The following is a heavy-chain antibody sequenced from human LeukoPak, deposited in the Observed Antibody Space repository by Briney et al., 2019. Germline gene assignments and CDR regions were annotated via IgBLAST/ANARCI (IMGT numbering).Heavy chain of an antibody. J-gene: IGHJ4*02. CDR2: IYYSGSN. D-gene: IGHD2-21*01. V-gene: IGHV4-59*01. CDR3: ARAVVVGSTYFDY. Sequence: SATLSLTCTVSGGSISSYYCSWIRQPPGKGLEWLGYIYYSGSNNSNPPLKSQATISVDTSNDHFSLKLSSVTAADTAVYYCARAVVVGSTYFDYWGQGTLVTVSS. CDR1: GGSISSYY.